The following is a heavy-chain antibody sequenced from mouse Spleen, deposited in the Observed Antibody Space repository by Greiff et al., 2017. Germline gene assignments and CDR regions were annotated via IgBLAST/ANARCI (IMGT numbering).Heavy chain of an antibody. Sequence: QVQLKESGPELVKPGASVKISCKASGYAFSSSWMNWVKQRPGKGLEWIGRIYPGDGDTNYNGKFKGKATLTADKSSSTAYMQLSSLTSEDSAVYFCARDYGILSLDYWGQGTTLTVSS. CDR3: ARDYGILSLDY. CDR2: IYPGDGDT. D-gene: IGHD1-1*02. CDR1: GYAFSSSW. V-gene: IGHV1-82*01. J-gene: IGHJ2*01.